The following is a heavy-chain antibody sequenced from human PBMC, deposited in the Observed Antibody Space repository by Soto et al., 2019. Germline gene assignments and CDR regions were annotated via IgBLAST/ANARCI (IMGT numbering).Heavy chain of an antibody. D-gene: IGHD4-4*01. CDR3: ARDIDYNIDY. Sequence: ASVKVSCKASGYIFTSYCFSWVRQAPGQGLEWVGWINAYNGNTNYAQRFQGRVTVTTDTSTSTAYMELRNLRSDDTAVYYCARDIDYNIDYWGLGTLVNVSS. CDR1: GYIFTSYC. CDR2: INAYNGNT. V-gene: IGHV1-18*01. J-gene: IGHJ4*02.